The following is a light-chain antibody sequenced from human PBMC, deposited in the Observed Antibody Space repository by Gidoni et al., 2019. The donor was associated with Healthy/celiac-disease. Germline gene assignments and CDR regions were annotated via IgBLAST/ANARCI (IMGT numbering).Light chain of an antibody. J-gene: IGKJ2*01. V-gene: IGKV3-15*01. CDR1: QSVSDN. CDR2: GAS. Sequence: EIVMTQSPATLSVSPGERATLSCSASQSVSDNLAWYQQKPGQAPRLLIYGASTRATDIPARFSGSGSGTEFTLTISSLLSEDFAVYSCQQYSKWPYTFGQGTKLEIK. CDR3: QQYSKWPYT.